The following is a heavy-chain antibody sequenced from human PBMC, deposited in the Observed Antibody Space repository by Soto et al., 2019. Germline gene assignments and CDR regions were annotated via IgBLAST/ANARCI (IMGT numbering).Heavy chain of an antibody. D-gene: IGHD3-10*01. CDR2: ISASDGSS. Sequence: ASVKVSCKASGYTFTTYYMHWVRQAPGQGLEWMGWISASDGSSNSAQKFRPRIALTTDTSTNTAYMELLSLTSDDTAVYFGATYYFGSGSYYRFDTWGQGTLVTVSS. CDR1: GYTFTTYY. CDR3: ATYYFGSGSYYRFDT. J-gene: IGHJ4*02. V-gene: IGHV1-18*04.